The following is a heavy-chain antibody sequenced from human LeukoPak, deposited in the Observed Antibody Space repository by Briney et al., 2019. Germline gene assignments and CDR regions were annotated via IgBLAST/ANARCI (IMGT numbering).Heavy chain of an antibody. Sequence: SETLSLTCIVSGDSISTYYWSWVRQPPGKGLEWIGYVSYSGGTNYNPSLKSRLTISVDTSKNQFSMKLSSVTAADTAVYYCASLLNGGVSHWFDPWGQGTLVTVSS. CDR3: ASLLNGGVSHWFDP. CDR2: VSYSGGT. CDR1: GDSISTYY. J-gene: IGHJ5*02. V-gene: IGHV4-59*08. D-gene: IGHD7-27*01.